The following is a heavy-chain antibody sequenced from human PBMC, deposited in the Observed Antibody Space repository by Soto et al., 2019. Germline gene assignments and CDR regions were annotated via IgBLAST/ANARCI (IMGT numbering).Heavy chain of an antibody. D-gene: IGHD7-27*01. J-gene: IGHJ4*02. CDR1: GFTFSVYW. CDR3: AKLYPAGTETYLGGFDY. V-gene: IGHV3-30*18. Sequence: GGSLRLSCTASGFTFSVYWMHWVRQAPGKGLEWVALISYDGSNKYYEDSVKGRFTISRDNSKNTLYLQMNSLRTEDTAVYYCAKLYPAGTETYLGGFDYWGQGALVTVSS. CDR2: ISYDGSNK.